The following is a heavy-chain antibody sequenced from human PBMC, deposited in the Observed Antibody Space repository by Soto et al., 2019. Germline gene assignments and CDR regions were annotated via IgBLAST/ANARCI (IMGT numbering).Heavy chain of an antibody. CDR1: GFTFSDYY. J-gene: IGHJ4*02. CDR3: ARVEQWLVDYFDY. V-gene: IGHV3-11*01. CDR2: ISSSGSTI. D-gene: IGHD6-19*01. Sequence: PGGSLRLSCAASGFTFSDYYMSWIRQAPGKGLEWVSYISSSGSTIYYADSVKGRFTISRDNAKNSLYLQMNSLRAEDTAVYYCARVEQWLVDYFDYWGQGTLVTVSS.